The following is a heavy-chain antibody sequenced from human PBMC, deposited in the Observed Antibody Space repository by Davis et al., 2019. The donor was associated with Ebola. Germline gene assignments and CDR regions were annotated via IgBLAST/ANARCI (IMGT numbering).Heavy chain of an antibody. CDR3: ARRAGFHFYYGMDV. CDR1: GGSISSYY. V-gene: IGHV4-59*12. D-gene: IGHD3-10*01. Sequence: GSLRLSCSVSGGSISSYYWRWIRQTPGKGPEWIGYVYHTGGTDYNPTLMSRVTISLDTSKNQFSLSLRSVTAADTAVYYCARRAGFHFYYGMDVWGKGTTVIVSS. CDR2: VYHTGGT. J-gene: IGHJ6*04.